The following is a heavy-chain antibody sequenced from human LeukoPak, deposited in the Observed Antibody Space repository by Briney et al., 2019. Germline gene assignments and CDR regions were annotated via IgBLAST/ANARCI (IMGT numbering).Heavy chain of an antibody. CDR2: IYSGGST. D-gene: IGHD2-8*01. V-gene: IGHV3-53*01. Sequence: PGGSLRLSCAASGFTVSSNYMSWVRQAPGKGLEWVSVIYSGGSTYYADSVKGRFTISRDNSKNTLYLQMNSLRAEDTAVYYCAKVQYCTNGVCDAFDIWGQGTMVTVSS. CDR3: AKVQYCTNGVCDAFDI. CDR1: GFTVSSNY. J-gene: IGHJ3*02.